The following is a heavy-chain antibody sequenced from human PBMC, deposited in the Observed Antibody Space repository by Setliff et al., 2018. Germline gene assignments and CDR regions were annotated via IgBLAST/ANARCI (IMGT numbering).Heavy chain of an antibody. J-gene: IGHJ4*02. CDR1: GFTFSTYR. V-gene: IGHV3-33*08. D-gene: IGHD2-15*01. CDR2: ILDDGVKK. CDR3: ARTCSGSGCYAGLES. Sequence: PGGSLRLSCAASGFTFSTYRMHWVRQAPGKGLEWVAVILDDGVKKYHADSVKGRFTISRDNSKNTLFLQMNSLRVEDTAVYYCARTCSGSGCYAGLESWGQGTPVTVSS.